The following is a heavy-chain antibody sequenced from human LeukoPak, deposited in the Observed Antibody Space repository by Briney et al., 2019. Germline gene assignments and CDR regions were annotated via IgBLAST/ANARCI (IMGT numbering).Heavy chain of an antibody. J-gene: IGHJ4*02. CDR2: IIPILGIA. Sequence: GASVKVSCKASGGTFSSYAISWVRQAPGQGLEWMGRIIPILGIANYAQKFQGRVTITADESTSTAYMELSSLRSEDTAVYYCARAPPSGVRGVGENWGQGTLVTVSS. CDR1: GGTFSSYA. D-gene: IGHD3-10*01. CDR3: ARAPPSGVRGVGEN. V-gene: IGHV1-69*04.